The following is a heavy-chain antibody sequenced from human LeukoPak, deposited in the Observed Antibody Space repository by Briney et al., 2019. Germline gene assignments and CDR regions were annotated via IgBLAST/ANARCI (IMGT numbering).Heavy chain of an antibody. V-gene: IGHV3-15*07. CDR1: GFTFSNAW. CDR3: TTGIDSSGWFRPNYYYYGMDV. D-gene: IGHD6-19*01. Sequence: GGSLRLSCAASGFTFSNAWMNWVRQAPGKGLEWVGRIKSKTDGGTTDYAAPVKGRLTISRDDSKNTLYLQMNSLKTEDTAVYYCTTGIDSSGWFRPNYYYYGMDVWGQGTTVTVSS. J-gene: IGHJ6*02. CDR2: IKSKTDGGTT.